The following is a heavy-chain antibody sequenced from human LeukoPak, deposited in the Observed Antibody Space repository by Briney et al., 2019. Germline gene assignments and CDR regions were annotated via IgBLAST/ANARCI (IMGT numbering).Heavy chain of an antibody. D-gene: IGHD3-22*01. Sequence: SQTLSLTCTVSGGSISSGSYYWSWIRQPAGKGLEWIGRPDTGGSTNYHPSLKSRVTISVDTSKNQFSLKLSSVTAADTAVYYCARGYYYDSSGYYFAPFDYWGQGTLVTVSS. CDR3: ARGYYYDSSGYYFAPFDY. V-gene: IGHV4-61*02. CDR1: GGSISSGSYY. CDR2: PDTGGST. J-gene: IGHJ4*02.